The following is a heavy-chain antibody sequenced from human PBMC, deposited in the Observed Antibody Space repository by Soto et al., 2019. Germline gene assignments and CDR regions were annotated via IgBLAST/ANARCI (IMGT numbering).Heavy chain of an antibody. CDR1: GYTFTSYG. V-gene: IGHV1-18*01. J-gene: IGHJ6*03. Sequence: ASVKVSCKASGYTFTSYGISWVRQAPGQGLEWMGWISAYNGNTNYAQKLQGRVTMTTDTSTSTAYMELNSLTTEDTAVYYCSTQASDFWRGYPQYYMDVWGKGTTVTVSS. D-gene: IGHD3-3*01. CDR2: ISAYNGNT. CDR3: STQASDFWRGYPQYYMDV.